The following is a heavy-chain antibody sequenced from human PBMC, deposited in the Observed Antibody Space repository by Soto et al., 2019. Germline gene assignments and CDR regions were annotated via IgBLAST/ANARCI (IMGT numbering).Heavy chain of an antibody. V-gene: IGHV1-69*02. CDR1: GGTFSSYT. CDR3: AKRSGSSSSEYYFDY. CDR2: IIPILGIA. J-gene: IGHJ4*02. D-gene: IGHD6-6*01. Sequence: QVQLVQSGAEVKKPGSSVKVSCKASGGTFSSYTISWVRQAPGQGLEWMGRIIPILGIAIYAQKFQGRVTITADKSTSTAYMELSSLRSEDTAVYYCAKRSGSSSSEYYFDYWGQGTLVTVSS.